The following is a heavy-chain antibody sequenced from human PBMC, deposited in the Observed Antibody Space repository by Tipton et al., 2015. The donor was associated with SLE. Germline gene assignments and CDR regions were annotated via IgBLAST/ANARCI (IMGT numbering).Heavy chain of an antibody. CDR3: AKDSASGSSGYYYYFDY. CDR1: GFTFDDYA. CDR2: ISWNSGSI. D-gene: IGHD3-22*01. J-gene: IGHJ4*02. Sequence: SLRLSCAASGFTFDDYAMHWVRQAPGKGLEWVSGISWNSGSIGCADSMKGRFTISRDNAKNSLHLQMNSLRAEDTALYYCAKDSASGSSGYYYYFDYWGQGTLVTVSS. V-gene: IGHV3-9*01.